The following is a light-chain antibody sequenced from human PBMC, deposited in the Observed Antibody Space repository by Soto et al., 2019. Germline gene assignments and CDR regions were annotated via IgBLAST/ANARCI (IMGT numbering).Light chain of an antibody. CDR1: SSNIGARYD. J-gene: IGLJ2*01. V-gene: IGLV1-40*01. Sequence: QAMVTQPPSVSGAPGRRVTISCTGSSSNIGARYDVHWYQQLPGTAPKLLIYDDINRPSGVPDRFSGSKSGTSASLAITGLQAEDEAEYYCQSYDSSLSGVVFGGGTKLTVL. CDR2: DDI. CDR3: QSYDSSLSGVV.